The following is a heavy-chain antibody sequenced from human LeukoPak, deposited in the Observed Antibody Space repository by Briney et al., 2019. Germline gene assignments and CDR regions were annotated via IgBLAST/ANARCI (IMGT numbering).Heavy chain of an antibody. J-gene: IGHJ4*02. CDR1: GGSISSSSYY. Sequence: PSETLSLTCTVSGGSISSSSYYWGWIRQPPGKGLEWIGSIYYSGSTYHNPSLKSRVTISVDTSKNQFSLKLSSVTAADTAVYYCARVVEMATIYDYWGQGTLVTVSS. V-gene: IGHV4-39*07. CDR3: ARVVEMATIYDY. D-gene: IGHD5-24*01. CDR2: IYYSGST.